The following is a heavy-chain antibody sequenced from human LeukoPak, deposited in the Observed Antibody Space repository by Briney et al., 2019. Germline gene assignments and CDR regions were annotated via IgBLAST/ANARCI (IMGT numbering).Heavy chain of an antibody. V-gene: IGHV3-30*18. J-gene: IGHJ6*02. D-gene: IGHD2-2*02. CDR3: AKVSRYCSSTSCYTYYYYYSMDV. CDR2: ISYDGSNK. Sequence: PGESLRLSCAASGFTFSSYGMHWVRQAPGKGLEWVAVISYDGSNKYYADSVKGRFTISRDNSKNTLYLQMNSLRAEDTAVYYCAKVSRYCSSTSCYTYYYYYSMDVWGQGTTVTVSS. CDR1: GFTFSSYG.